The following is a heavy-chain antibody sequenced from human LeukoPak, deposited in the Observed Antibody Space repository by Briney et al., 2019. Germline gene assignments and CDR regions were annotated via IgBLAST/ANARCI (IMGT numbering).Heavy chain of an antibody. CDR2: IYYSGST. D-gene: IGHD1-26*01. Sequence: SETLSLTCTVSGGSISSYYWSWIRQPPGKGLEWIGYIYYSGSTNYNPSLKSRVTISVDTSKNQFPLKLSSVTAADTAVYYCASGRSGSYGGYYYYMDVWGKGTTVTISS. CDR1: GGSISSYY. V-gene: IGHV4-59*01. CDR3: ASGRSGSYGGYYYYMDV. J-gene: IGHJ6*03.